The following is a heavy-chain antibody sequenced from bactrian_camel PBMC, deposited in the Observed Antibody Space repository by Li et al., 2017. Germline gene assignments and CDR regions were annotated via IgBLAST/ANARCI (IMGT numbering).Heavy chain of an antibody. CDR2: IHMGGGSP. CDR1: GYIDNHAC. CDR3: AAGCMGGSWPSPVYRF. V-gene: IGHV3S1*01. D-gene: IGHD3*01. J-gene: IGHJ4*01. Sequence: VQLVESGGGTVQAGGSLTLSCAVSGYIDNHACMAWFRQAPGKEREGVAGIHMGGGSPFYADSVKGRFTASQDYAKNTVYLQMNSLKFEDTGMYYCAAGCMGGSWPSPVYRFWGQGTQVTVS.